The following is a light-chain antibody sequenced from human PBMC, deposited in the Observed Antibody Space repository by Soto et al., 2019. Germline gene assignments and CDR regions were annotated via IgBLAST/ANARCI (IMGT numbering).Light chain of an antibody. CDR1: NSDVGGYNL. V-gene: IGLV2-14*01. CDR3: SSYISSSSLYV. Sequence: QSALTQPASVSGSPGQSITISCTGTNSDVGGYNLVSWYQQHPGKAPKLMIHEVSNRPSGVSNRFSGSKSGNTASLTISGLQAEDEADYYCSSYISSSSLYVFGTGTKLTVL. J-gene: IGLJ1*01. CDR2: EVS.